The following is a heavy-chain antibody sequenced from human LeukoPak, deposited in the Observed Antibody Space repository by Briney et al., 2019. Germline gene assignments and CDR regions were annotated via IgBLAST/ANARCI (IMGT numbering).Heavy chain of an antibody. CDR2: ISSSSSYI. CDR1: GFTFSSYS. D-gene: IGHD1-1*01. V-gene: IGHV3-21*04. J-gene: IGHJ4*02. Sequence: GGSLRLSCAASGFTFSSYSMNWVRQAPGKGLEWVSSISSSSSYIYYADSVKGRFTISRDNSKNTLYLQMNSLRAEDTAVYYCAKEELLYWNDPTFDYWGQGTLVTVSS. CDR3: AKEELLYWNDPTFDY.